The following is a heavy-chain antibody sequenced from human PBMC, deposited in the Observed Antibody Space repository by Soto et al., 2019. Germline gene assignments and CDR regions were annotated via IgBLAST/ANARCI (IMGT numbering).Heavy chain of an antibody. CDR2: IHYSGYT. J-gene: IGHJ4*02. D-gene: IGHD4-4*01. Sequence: QVQLQESGPGLVKPSETLSLTCTVSDGTIRTYYWHWIRQPPGKGLEWIGYIHYSGYTSYNPSLKSRVTISVDTSKNQFSVRLHSVTAADSAVYYCAREYSSFEYWGQGALVTVS. CDR1: DGTIRTYY. CDR3: AREYSSFEY. V-gene: IGHV4-59*01.